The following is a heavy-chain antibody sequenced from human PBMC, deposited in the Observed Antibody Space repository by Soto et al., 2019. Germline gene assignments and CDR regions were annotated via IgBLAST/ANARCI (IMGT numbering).Heavy chain of an antibody. CDR1: GDSFSSYG. J-gene: IGHJ6*04. CDR3: ATGSGPNHNNMDV. CDR2: IWFDGSLE. V-gene: IGHV3-33*01. Sequence: PGGSLRLSCIVSGDSFSSYGLHWVRQAPGKGLEWVAVIWFDGSLEYYADAVKGRFTISRDNSKNTVSLQMNSLRVEDTAHYYCATGSGPNHNNMDVWGKGTTVTVSS.